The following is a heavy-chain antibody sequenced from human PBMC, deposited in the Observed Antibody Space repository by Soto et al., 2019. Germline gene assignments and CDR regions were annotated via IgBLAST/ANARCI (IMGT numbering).Heavy chain of an antibody. V-gene: IGHV3-33*01. D-gene: IGHD3-10*01. Sequence: ESGGGVVQPGRSLRLSCAASGFTFSSYGMHWVRQAPGKGLEWVAVIWYDGSNKYYADSVKGRFTISRDNSKNTLYLQMNSLRAEDTAVYYCARDLRRMSLDYWGQGTLVTVSS. J-gene: IGHJ4*02. CDR1: GFTFSSYG. CDR2: IWYDGSNK. CDR3: ARDLRRMSLDY.